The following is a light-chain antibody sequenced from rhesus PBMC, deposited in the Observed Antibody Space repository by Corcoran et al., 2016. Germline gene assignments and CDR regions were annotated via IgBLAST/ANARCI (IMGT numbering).Light chain of an antibody. J-gene: IGKJ1*01. CDR1: QGISSY. CDR3: LQYNRDPPT. Sequence: DIQMTQSPSSLFASVGDSITITCRASQGISSYLNWYQQKQGKAPKRLIYKTASLESGVPSRFSGSGSGTVFTLTISSLQPAAFATYYCLQYNRDPPTFGQGTKVEIK. CDR2: KTA. V-gene: IGKV1-43*02.